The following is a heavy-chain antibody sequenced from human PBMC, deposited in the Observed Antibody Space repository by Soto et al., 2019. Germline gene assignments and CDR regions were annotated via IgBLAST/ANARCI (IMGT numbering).Heavy chain of an antibody. CDR3: AREPMAGDQITFGGVIDY. J-gene: IGHJ4*02. CDR2: ISSSSSYI. D-gene: IGHD3-16*02. CDR1: GFTFSSYS. V-gene: IGHV3-21*01. Sequence: GGSLRLSCAASGFTFSSYSMNWVRQAPGKGLEWVSSISSSSSYIYYADSVKGRFTTSRDNAKNSLYLQMNSLRAEDTAVYYCAREPMAGDQITFGGVIDYWGQGTLVTVSS.